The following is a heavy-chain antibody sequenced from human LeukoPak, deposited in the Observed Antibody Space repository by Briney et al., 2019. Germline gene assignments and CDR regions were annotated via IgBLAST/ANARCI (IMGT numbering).Heavy chain of an antibody. CDR2: MNPNSGNT. Sequence: GASVKVSCKASGYTFTSYDINWVRQATGQGLEWMGWMNPNSGNTGYAQKFQGRVTMTRNTSISTAYMELSSLRSEATAVYYCARSRKIAGKNWFDPWGQGTLVTVSS. D-gene: IGHD1-26*01. V-gene: IGHV1-8*01. CDR3: ARSRKIAGKNWFDP. J-gene: IGHJ5*02. CDR1: GYTFTSYD.